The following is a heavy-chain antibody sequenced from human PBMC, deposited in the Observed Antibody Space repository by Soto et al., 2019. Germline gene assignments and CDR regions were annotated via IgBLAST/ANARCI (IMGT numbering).Heavy chain of an antibody. V-gene: IGHV3-66*01. CDR3: TRDSSYYGAGRGVLDY. J-gene: IGHJ4*02. Sequence: GGSQRLPSTVSEFTVNNNYVSWVRKATEKGLEWVAVIYGGGSTDYAESVRGRFTVSRDASKNTLYLQMNRLRAEDTAIYYCTRDSSYYGAGRGVLDYWGQGTLVTVSS. CDR1: EFTVNNNY. D-gene: IGHD3-10*01. CDR2: IYGGGST.